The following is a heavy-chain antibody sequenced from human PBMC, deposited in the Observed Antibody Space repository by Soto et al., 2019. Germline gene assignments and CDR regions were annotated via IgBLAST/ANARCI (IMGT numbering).Heavy chain of an antibody. CDR3: ARTMVIADFDY. D-gene: IGHD3-22*01. J-gene: IGHJ4*02. V-gene: IGHV1-18*01. Sequence: ASVKVSWKACGYSFTGYVISWVLQAPGQVLDWMGWISAYNGNTNYAQKLQGRVTITTDTSTSTAYMELRSLRSDDTAVYYCARTMVIADFDYWGQGTLVTVSS. CDR2: ISAYNGNT. CDR1: GYSFTGYV.